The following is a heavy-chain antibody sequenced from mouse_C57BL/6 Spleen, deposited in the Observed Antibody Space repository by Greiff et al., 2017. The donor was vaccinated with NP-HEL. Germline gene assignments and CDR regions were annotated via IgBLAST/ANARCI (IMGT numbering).Heavy chain of an antibody. Sequence: DVKLVESGGGLVKPGGSLKLSCAASGFTFSDYGMHWVRQAPEKGLEWVAYISSGSSTIYYADTVKGRFTISRDNAKHTLFLQMTSLGSEDTAMYYGARPRLLVYAMEYWGQGTSVTVSS. J-gene: IGHJ4*01. D-gene: IGHD2-14*01. CDR1: GFTFSDYG. CDR2: ISSGSSTI. CDR3: ARPRLLVYAMEY. V-gene: IGHV5-17*01.